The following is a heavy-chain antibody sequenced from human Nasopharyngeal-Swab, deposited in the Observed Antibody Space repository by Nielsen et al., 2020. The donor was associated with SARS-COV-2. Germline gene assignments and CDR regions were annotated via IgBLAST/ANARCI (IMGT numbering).Heavy chain of an antibody. D-gene: IGHD1-26*01. CDR1: GFTFSGSA. Sequence: GESLKISCAASGFTFSGSAMHWVRQASGKGLEWVGRIRSKANSYATAYAASVKGRFTISRDDSKNTAYLQMNSLKTEDTAVYYCTRGGIVGPPELGMDVCGQGTTVTVSS. J-gene: IGHJ6*02. CDR2: IRSKANSYAT. CDR3: TRGGIVGPPELGMDV. V-gene: IGHV3-73*01.